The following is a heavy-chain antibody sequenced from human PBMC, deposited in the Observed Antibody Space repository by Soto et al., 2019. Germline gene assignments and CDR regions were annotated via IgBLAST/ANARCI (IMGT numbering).Heavy chain of an antibody. CDR1: GFTFSSYS. CDR3: ARSRSYSAGYGMDV. J-gene: IGHJ6*02. CDR2: ISSSSSTI. V-gene: IGHV3-48*02. Sequence: EVQLVESGGGLVQPGGSLRLSCAASGFTFSSYSMNWVRQAPGKGLEWVSYISSSSSTIYYADSVKGRFTISRDNAKNSGYLQMNSLRDEDTAVYYCARSRSYSAGYGMDVWGQGTTVTVSS. D-gene: IGHD1-26*01.